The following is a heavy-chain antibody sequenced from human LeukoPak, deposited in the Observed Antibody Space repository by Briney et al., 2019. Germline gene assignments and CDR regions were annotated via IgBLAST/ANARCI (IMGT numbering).Heavy chain of an antibody. Sequence: PGGSLRLSCVAPGFTFSNYAMSWVRQAPGKGLEWVSTISGSGANTYYADSVKGRFTISRDNSKNTLSLQMNSLRAEDTAVYYCARLFRYCSGGTCYTDRGYFFDYWGQGTLVTVPS. CDR3: ARLFRYCSGGTCYTDRGYFFDY. D-gene: IGHD2-15*01. V-gene: IGHV3-23*01. J-gene: IGHJ4*02. CDR2: ISGSGANT. CDR1: GFTFSNYA.